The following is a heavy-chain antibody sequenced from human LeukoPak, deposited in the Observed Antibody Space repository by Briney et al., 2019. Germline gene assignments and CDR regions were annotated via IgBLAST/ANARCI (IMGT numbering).Heavy chain of an antibody. J-gene: IGHJ4*02. D-gene: IGHD1-26*01. CDR2: IKQDGSEK. Sequence: GGSLRLSCAASGISVSNDYMSWVRQAPGKGLEWVANIKQDGSEKYYVDSVKGRFTISRDNAKNSLYLQMNSLRAEDTAVYYCARDVSGSYSTPGYWGQGTLVTVSS. V-gene: IGHV3-7*01. CDR3: ARDVSGSYSTPGY. CDR1: GISVSNDY.